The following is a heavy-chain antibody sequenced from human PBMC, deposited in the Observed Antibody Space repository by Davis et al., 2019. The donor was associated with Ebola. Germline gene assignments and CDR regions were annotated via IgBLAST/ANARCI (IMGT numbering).Heavy chain of an antibody. CDR2: IDESGGDT. CDR3: AKCQVGAEWPTFDS. D-gene: IGHD3-3*01. J-gene: IGHJ4*02. CDR1: GFTFSNYA. V-gene: IGHV3-23*01. Sequence: GESLKISCVASGFTFSNYAMTWVRQAPGKGLGWVSAIDESGGDTYYPDSKKGRFTISRDNSKNTLYLRISSLRADDTAIYYCAKCQVGAEWPTFDSWGQGTLVTVSS.